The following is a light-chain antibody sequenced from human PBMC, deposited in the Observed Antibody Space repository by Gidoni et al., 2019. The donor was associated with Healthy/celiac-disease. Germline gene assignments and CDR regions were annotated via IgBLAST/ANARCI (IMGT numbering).Light chain of an antibody. V-gene: IGKV1-8*01. J-gene: IGKJ3*01. CDR3: QQYYSYPFT. Sequence: AIRMTQSPSSFSASTGDRVTITCRASQGISSYLDWYQQKPGKAPKLLIYDASTLQSGVPSRFSGSGSGTDFTLTISCLQSEDFATYYCQQYYSYPFTFGPGTKVDIK. CDR1: QGISSY. CDR2: DAS.